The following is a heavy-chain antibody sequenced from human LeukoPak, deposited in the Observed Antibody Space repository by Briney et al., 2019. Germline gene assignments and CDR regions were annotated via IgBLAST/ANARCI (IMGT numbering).Heavy chain of an antibody. V-gene: IGHV4-34*01. CDR1: GGSFSGYH. CDR3: AILITGTILGDMDV. D-gene: IGHD1-7*01. Sequence: SETLSLTCAVYGGSFSGYHWTWIRQSPGKGLEWIGEINHSGSTNYNPSLKSRVTISVDKSKNQFSLKLSSVTAADTAVYYCAILITGTILGDMDVWGKGTTVTVSS. CDR2: INHSGST. J-gene: IGHJ6*03.